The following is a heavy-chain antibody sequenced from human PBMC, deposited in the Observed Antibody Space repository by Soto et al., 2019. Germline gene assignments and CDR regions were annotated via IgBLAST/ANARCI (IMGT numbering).Heavy chain of an antibody. J-gene: IGHJ4*02. CDR3: AREVGGALYDY. CDR2: IYYSGST. V-gene: IGHV4-59*01. CDR1: GGSISSYY. D-gene: IGHD1-26*01. Sequence: SKTLSLTCTVSGGSISSYYWSWIRQPPGKGLEWIGYIYYSGSTNYNPSLKSRVTISVDTSKNQFSLKLSSVTAADTAVYYCAREVGGALYDYWGQGTLVTVSS.